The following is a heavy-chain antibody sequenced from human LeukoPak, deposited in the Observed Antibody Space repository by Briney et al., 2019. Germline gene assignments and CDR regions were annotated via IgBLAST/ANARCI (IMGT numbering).Heavy chain of an antibody. CDR1: GFTFSDYY. V-gene: IGHV3-11*01. CDR2: ISSSGSTI. CDR3: ARDPYIVSNYYGSGSFGY. Sequence: GGSLRLSCAASGFTFSDYYMSWIRQAPGKGLEWVSYISSSGSTIYYADSVKGRFTISRDNAKNSLYLQMNSLRAEDTAVYYCARDPYIVSNYYGSGSFGYWGQGTLVTVSS. D-gene: IGHD3-10*01. J-gene: IGHJ4*02.